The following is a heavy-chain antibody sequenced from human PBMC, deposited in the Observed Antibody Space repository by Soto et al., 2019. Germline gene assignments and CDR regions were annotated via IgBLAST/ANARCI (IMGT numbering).Heavy chain of an antibody. CDR3: AKEDGLSWELLYFDY. CDR1: GFTFSSYG. Sequence: QVQLGESGGGVVQPGRSLRLSCAASGFTFSSYGMHWVRQAPGKGLEWVAVISYDGSNKYYADSVKGRFTISRDNSKNTLYLQMNSLRAEDTAVYYCAKEDGLSWELLYFDYWGQGTLVTVSS. CDR2: ISYDGSNK. D-gene: IGHD1-26*01. V-gene: IGHV3-30*18. J-gene: IGHJ4*02.